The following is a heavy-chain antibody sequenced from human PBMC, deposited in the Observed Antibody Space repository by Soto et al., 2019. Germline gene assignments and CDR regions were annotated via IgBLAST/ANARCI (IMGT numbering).Heavy chain of an antibody. CDR1: GFTFSSYG. D-gene: IGHD2-15*01. CDR3: AKSFFRCSNGRCLRAY. J-gene: IGHJ1*01. CDR2: ISYDGSNK. Sequence: QVQLVESGGGVVQPGRSLRLSCAASGFTFSSYGMHWVRQAPGKGLEWVAVISYDGSNKYYADSVKGRFTISRDNSKNTLYLQMDSLRAEDTVVYYCAKSFFRCSNGRCLRAYWGQSPLVTLSA. V-gene: IGHV3-30*18.